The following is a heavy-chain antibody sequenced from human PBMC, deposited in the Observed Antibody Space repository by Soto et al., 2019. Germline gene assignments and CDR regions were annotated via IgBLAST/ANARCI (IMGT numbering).Heavy chain of an antibody. CDR2: IYYSGST. D-gene: IGHD5-12*01. V-gene: IGHV4-39*01. CDR3: ARHVEMATTPLGY. Sequence: PSETLSLTCTVSGGSISSSSYYWGWIRQPPGKGLEWIGSIYYSGSTYYNPSLKSRVTISVDTSKNQFSLKLSSVTAADTAVYYCARHVEMATTPLGYWGQGTLVTVSS. J-gene: IGHJ4*02. CDR1: GGSISSSSYY.